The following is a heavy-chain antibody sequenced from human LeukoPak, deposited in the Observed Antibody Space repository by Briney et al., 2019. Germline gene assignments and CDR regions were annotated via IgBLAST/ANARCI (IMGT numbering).Heavy chain of an antibody. CDR1: GGSFSGCY. V-gene: IGHV4-34*01. J-gene: IGHJ4*02. Sequence: SETLSLTCAVYGGSFSGCYWSWIRQPPGKGLEWIGEINHSGSTNYNPSLKSRVTISVDTSKNQFSLKLSSVTAADTAVYYCARNGKPYYYDSSGYLSWWGQGTLVTVSS. D-gene: IGHD3-22*01. CDR2: INHSGST. CDR3: ARNGKPYYYDSSGYLSW.